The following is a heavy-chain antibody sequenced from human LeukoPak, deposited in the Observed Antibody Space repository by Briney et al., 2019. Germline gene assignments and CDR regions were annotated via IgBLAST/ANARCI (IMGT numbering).Heavy chain of an antibody. V-gene: IGHV4-34*01. J-gene: IGHJ6*03. CDR3: ARYLVGATFSYYMDV. Sequence: PSETLSLTCAVYGGSFSGYYWSWIRQPPGKGLEWIGEINHSGSTNYNPSLKSRVTISVDTSKNQFSLKLSSVTAADTAVYYCARYLVGATFSYYMDVWGKGTTVTVSS. D-gene: IGHD1-26*01. CDR1: GGSFSGYY. CDR2: INHSGST.